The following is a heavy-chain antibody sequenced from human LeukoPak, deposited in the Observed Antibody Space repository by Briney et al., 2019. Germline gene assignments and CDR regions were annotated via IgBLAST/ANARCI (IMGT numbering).Heavy chain of an antibody. CDR2: ISVRSNYI. CDR3: AXSSYYCFDY. V-gene: IGHV3-21*01. D-gene: IGHD2-21*01. CDR1: GYTFSSFS. J-gene: IGHJ4*02. Sequence: GGSLRLSCAASGYTFSSFSINWVRQAPGKGLEWVSSISVRSNYIYYADSVRGRFTISRDDARDSLYLQMNSLRAEDTAVYYCAXSSYYCFDYWGQGTLVTVSS.